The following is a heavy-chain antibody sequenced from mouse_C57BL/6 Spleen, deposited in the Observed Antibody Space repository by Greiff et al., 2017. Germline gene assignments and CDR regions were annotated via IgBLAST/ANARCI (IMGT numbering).Heavy chain of an antibody. CDR1: AYTFPSYW. J-gene: IGHJ4*01. CDR3: AKDGGYYAPYAMDY. CDR2: IHPNSGST. D-gene: IGHD2-3*01. V-gene: IGHV1-64*01. Sequence: VQLQQPGPELVKPGPSVTLSCKVSAYTFPSYWMHWVKQRPGQGLEWIGMIHPNSGSTNYNEKFKSKATPTVDKSSSTAYMQLSSLTSEDSAVYYCAKDGGYYAPYAMDYWGQGTSGTVSS.